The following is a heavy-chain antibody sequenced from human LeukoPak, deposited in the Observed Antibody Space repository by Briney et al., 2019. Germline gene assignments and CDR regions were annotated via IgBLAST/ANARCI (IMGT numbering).Heavy chain of an antibody. Sequence: GGSLRLSCAASGFTFSSYWMSWVRQAPGKGLEWVANIKQDGSEKYYVDSVKGRFTISRDNAKNSLYLQMNSLRAEDTAVYYCAREGGDYGDYEFPNDAFDIWGQGTMVTVSS. CDR1: GFTFSSYW. CDR3: AREGGDYGDYEFPNDAFDI. D-gene: IGHD4-17*01. J-gene: IGHJ3*02. CDR2: IKQDGSEK. V-gene: IGHV3-7*01.